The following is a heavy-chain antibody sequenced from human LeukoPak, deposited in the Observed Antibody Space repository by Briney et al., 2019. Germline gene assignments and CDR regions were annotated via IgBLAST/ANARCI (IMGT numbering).Heavy chain of an antibody. CDR3: AKHSPPYSYGYDLHFDY. CDR1: GFTVSSDA. Sequence: GGSLRLSGAASGFTVSSDAMSWVRQAPGKGLEWVSSISGTGGNTYYADSVKGRFTISRGNSRNTLYLQMNSLRAEDTAVYYCAKHSPPYSYGYDLHFDYWGQGTLVTVSS. V-gene: IGHV3-23*01. CDR2: ISGTGGNT. J-gene: IGHJ4*02. D-gene: IGHD5-18*01.